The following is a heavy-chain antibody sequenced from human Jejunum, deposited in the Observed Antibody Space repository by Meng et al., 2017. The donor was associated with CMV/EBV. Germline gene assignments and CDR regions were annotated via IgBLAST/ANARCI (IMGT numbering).Heavy chain of an antibody. Sequence: SCTAYGFTFNTDALNWVRQAPGKGLEWVSGIRVGGETFYAGSVKGRFTISRDDSKNTLYLEMNSLRGEDTALYYCAKAIDFDSWGQGTLVTVSS. V-gene: IGHV3-23*01. J-gene: IGHJ4*02. CDR2: IRVGGET. CDR3: AKAIDFDS. CDR1: GFTFNTDA. D-gene: IGHD1-26*01.